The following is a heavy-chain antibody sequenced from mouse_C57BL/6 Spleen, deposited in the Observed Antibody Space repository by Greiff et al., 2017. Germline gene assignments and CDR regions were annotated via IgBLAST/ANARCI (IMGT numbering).Heavy chain of an antibody. Sequence: VQLKESGGGLVKPGGSLKLSCAASGFTFSSYAMSWVRQTPEKRLEWVATISDGGSYTYYPDNVKGRFTISRDNAKNNLYLQMSHLKSEDTAMYYCARDDYYTFAYWGQGTLVTVSA. D-gene: IGHD2-12*01. CDR1: GFTFSSYA. CDR3: ARDDYYTFAY. V-gene: IGHV5-4*01. J-gene: IGHJ3*01. CDR2: ISDGGSYT.